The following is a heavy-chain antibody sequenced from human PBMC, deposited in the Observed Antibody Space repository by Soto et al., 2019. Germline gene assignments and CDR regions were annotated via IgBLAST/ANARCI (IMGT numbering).Heavy chain of an antibody. CDR3: AKATGGKGFDT. J-gene: IGHJ5*02. D-gene: IGHD1-26*01. CDR2: IYYSGTT. V-gene: IGHV4-31*03. Sequence: TLSLTRRVSGFSVSSGSYYWSWIRQHPGEGLEWIGYIYYSGTTYYNPSLKSRVSISVDTSKNQFSLKLSSVTAADTAVYYCAKATGGKGFDTWGPGPLVTVSS. CDR1: GFSVSSGSYY.